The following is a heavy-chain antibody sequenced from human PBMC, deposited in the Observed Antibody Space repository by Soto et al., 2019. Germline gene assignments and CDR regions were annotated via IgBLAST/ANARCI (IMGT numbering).Heavy chain of an antibody. V-gene: IGHV1-69*13. CDR3: AREGLVGTVIDLFYYYYYMDV. CDR1: GGTFSSYA. D-gene: IGHD6-19*01. CDR2: IIPIFGTA. Sequence: ASVKVSCKASGGTFSSYAISWVRQAPGQGLEWMGGIIPIFGTANYAQKFQGRATITADESTSTAYMELSSLRSEDTAVYYCAREGLVGTVIDLFYYYYYMDVWGKGTTVTVSS. J-gene: IGHJ6*03.